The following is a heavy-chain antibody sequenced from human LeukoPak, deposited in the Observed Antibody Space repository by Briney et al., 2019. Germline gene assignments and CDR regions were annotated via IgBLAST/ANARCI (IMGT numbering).Heavy chain of an antibody. CDR3: ARGEANYYDSSGPI. CDR1: RFTFSNYA. Sequence: GGSLRLSCAASRFTFSNYAMHWVRQAPGKGLEWVAVISYDGSNKYYADSVKGRFTISRDNSKNTLYLQMNSLRAEDTAVYYCARGEANYYDSSGPIWGQGTMVTVSS. V-gene: IGHV3-30*04. CDR2: ISYDGSNK. D-gene: IGHD3-22*01. J-gene: IGHJ3*02.